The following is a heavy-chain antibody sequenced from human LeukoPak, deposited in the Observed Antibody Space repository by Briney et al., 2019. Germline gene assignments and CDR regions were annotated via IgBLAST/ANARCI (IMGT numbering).Heavy chain of an antibody. D-gene: IGHD5-24*01. Sequence: SSETLSLTCTVSGGSISSYYWSWIRQPPGKGLEWIGYIYYSGSTNYNPSLKSRVTISVDTSKNQFSLKLSSVTAADTAVYYCARAYKIPAFDHWGQGTLVTVSS. V-gene: IGHV4-59*01. CDR2: IYYSGST. CDR3: ARAYKIPAFDH. J-gene: IGHJ4*02. CDR1: GGSISSYY.